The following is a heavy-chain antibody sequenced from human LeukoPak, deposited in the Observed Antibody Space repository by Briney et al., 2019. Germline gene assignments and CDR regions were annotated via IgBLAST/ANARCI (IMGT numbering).Heavy chain of an antibody. V-gene: IGHV1-18*01. D-gene: IGHD2-15*01. CDR2: ISAYNGNT. J-gene: IGHJ6*02. CDR1: GYTFTSYG. Sequence: ASVKVSCKASGYTFTSYGISWVRQAPGQGLEWMGWISAYNGNTNYAQKLQGRVTMTTDTSTSTAYMELRSLRSDDTAVYYCASFRGYCSGGSCYRSSGMDVWGQGTTVTVSS. CDR3: ASFRGYCSGGSCYRSSGMDV.